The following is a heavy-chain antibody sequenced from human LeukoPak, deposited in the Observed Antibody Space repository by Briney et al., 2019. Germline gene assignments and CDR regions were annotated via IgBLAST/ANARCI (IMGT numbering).Heavy chain of an antibody. J-gene: IGHJ4*02. V-gene: IGHV3-21*01. CDR2: ISGSSSYV. CDR3: ARDRGEGSSGYPFDY. Sequence: GGSLRLSCAASGFTFSSYSMNWVRQAPGKGLEWVSSISGSSSYVYYADSVKGRFTISRDNAKNSLYLQMNSLRAEDTAVYYCARDRGEGSSGYPFDYWGQGTLVTVSS. D-gene: IGHD5-12*01. CDR1: GFTFSSYS.